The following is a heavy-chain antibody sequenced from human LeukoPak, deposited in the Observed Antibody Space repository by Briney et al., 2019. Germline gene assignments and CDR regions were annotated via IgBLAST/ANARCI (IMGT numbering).Heavy chain of an antibody. CDR1: GFTFSSYS. Sequence: PGGSLRLSCAASGFTFSSYSMNWVRQAPGKGLEWVSYISSSSGTIYYADSVKGRFTISRDNAKNSLYLQMNSLRDEDTAVYYCAKDRQLWPQSYFDYWGQGTLVTVSS. CDR2: ISSSSGTI. J-gene: IGHJ4*02. D-gene: IGHD5-18*01. CDR3: AKDRQLWPQSYFDY. V-gene: IGHV3-48*02.